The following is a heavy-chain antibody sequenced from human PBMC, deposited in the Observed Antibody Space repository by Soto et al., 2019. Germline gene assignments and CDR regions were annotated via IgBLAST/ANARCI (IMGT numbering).Heavy chain of an antibody. CDR2: ISYDGSNK. J-gene: IGHJ4*02. CDR3: ARDEAWAYYYDSSGYSLDY. Sequence: VRTLRLSCAASGFTFSSYAMHWVRQAPGKVLGWVAVISYDGSNKYYADSVKGRFTISRDNSKNTLYLQMNSLRAEDTAVYYCARDEAWAYYYDSSGYSLDYWGQGTLVTVSS. D-gene: IGHD3-22*01. CDR1: GFTFSSYA. V-gene: IGHV3-30-3*01.